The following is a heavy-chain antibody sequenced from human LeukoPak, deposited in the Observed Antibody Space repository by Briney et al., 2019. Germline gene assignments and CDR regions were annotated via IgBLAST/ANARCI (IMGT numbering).Heavy chain of an antibody. Sequence: PGGSLRLSCAASGFTFDDYAMHWVRQAPGKGLEWASGISWNSGSIGYADSVKGRFTISRDNAKNSLYLQMNSLRAEDMALYYCAKDNYYDSSGYIDYWGQGTLVIVSS. CDR1: GFTFDDYA. CDR2: ISWNSGSI. CDR3: AKDNYYDSSGYIDY. J-gene: IGHJ4*02. D-gene: IGHD3-22*01. V-gene: IGHV3-9*03.